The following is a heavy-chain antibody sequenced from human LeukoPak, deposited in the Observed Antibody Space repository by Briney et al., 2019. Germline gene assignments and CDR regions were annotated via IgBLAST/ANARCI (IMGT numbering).Heavy chain of an antibody. CDR1: GFTFSSYS. Sequence: GGSLRLSCAASGFTFSSYSMNWVRQAPGKGLEWGPYISGSSSTIYYADSVKGRFTISRDNGKNTLYLQMNSLRAEDTAVYYCARGSTYYDSSGQVPFDYWGQGTLVTVSS. D-gene: IGHD3-22*01. CDR3: ARGSTYYDSSGQVPFDY. CDR2: ISGSSSTI. J-gene: IGHJ4*02. V-gene: IGHV3-48*01.